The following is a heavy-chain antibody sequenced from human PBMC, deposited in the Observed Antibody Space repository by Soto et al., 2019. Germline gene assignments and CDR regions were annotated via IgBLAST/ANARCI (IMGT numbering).Heavy chain of an antibody. Sequence: QLQLQESGSGLVKPSQTLSLTCAVSGGSISSGGYSWSWIRQPPGKGLEWIGYIYHSRSTYYNPSLKSRVTGSVERSKNQFSLKLSSVTTGDTAMYVFARWIRYFDTLNWFDPWGQGTLVTVSS. D-gene: IGHD3-9*01. CDR3: ARWIRYFDTLNWFDP. J-gene: IGHJ5*02. CDR1: GGSISSGGYS. CDR2: IYHSRST. V-gene: IGHV4-30-2*01.